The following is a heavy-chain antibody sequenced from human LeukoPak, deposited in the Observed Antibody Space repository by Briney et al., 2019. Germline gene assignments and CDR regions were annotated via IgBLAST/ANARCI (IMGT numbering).Heavy chain of an antibody. CDR2: IYYSGST. V-gene: IGHV4-39*01. D-gene: IGHD5-12*01. Sequence: SETLSLTCTVSGGSISSSSYYWGWIRQPPGKGLEWIGSIYYSGSTYYNPSLKSRVTISVDTSKNQFSLKLSSVTAADTAVYYCASLSGYEADYWGQGTLVTVSS. J-gene: IGHJ4*02. CDR3: ASLSGYEADY. CDR1: GGSISSSSYY.